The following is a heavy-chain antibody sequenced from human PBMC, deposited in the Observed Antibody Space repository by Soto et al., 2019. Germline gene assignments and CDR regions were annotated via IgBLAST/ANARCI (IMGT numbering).Heavy chain of an antibody. Sequence: PSETLSLTCTVSGGSISSYYWSWIRQPPGKGLEWIGYIYYSGSTNYNPSLKSRVTISVDTSKNQFSLKLSSVTAADTAVYYCARSNHCGGDCFFDYWGQGTLVTVSS. V-gene: IGHV4-59*01. J-gene: IGHJ4*02. CDR2: IYYSGST. CDR3: ARSNHCGGDCFFDY. CDR1: GGSISSYY. D-gene: IGHD2-21*02.